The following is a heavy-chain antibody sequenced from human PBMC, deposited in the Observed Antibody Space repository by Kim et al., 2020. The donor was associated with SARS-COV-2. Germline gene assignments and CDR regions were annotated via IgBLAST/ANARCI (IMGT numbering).Heavy chain of an antibody. D-gene: IGHD6-13*01. CDR1: GGSFSGYY. Sequence: SETLSLTCAVYGGSFSGYYWSWIRQPPGKGLEWIGEINHSGSTNYNPSLKSRVTISVDTSKNQFSLKLSSVTAADTAVYYCARRFKYSSSWAQNHGDAFDIWGQGTMVTVSS. J-gene: IGHJ3*02. CDR2: INHSGST. V-gene: IGHV4-34*01. CDR3: ARRFKYSSSWAQNHGDAFDI.